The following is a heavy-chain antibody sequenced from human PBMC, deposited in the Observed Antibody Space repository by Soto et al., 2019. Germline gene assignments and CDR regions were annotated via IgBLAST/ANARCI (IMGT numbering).Heavy chain of an antibody. V-gene: IGHV4-39*01. CDR2: IYYSGST. J-gene: IGHJ5*02. D-gene: IGHD6-19*01. CDR1: GGSISSSSYY. CDR3: ARHSSGWYRENWFDP. Sequence: QLQLQESGPGLVKPSETLSLTCTVSGGSISSSSYYWGWIRQPPGKGLEWIGSIYYSGSTYYNPSLKIRVTISVDTSKNQFSLKLSSVTAADTAVYYCARHSSGWYRENWFDPWGQGTLVTVSS.